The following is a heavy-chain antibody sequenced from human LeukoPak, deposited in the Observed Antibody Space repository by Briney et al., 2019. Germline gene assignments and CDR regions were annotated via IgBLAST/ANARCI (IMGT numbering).Heavy chain of an antibody. CDR3: VKDQGECPGSRCYLRFLEY. J-gene: IGHJ4*02. Sequence: GGSLRLSCAASGFNFSIYGMHWVRQAPGKGLEWVTFVRFDQSATVYADSVQGRFAISRDNSKNTVYLQMNSLRVEDTALYFCVKDQGECPGSRCYLRFLEYWGQGTLVIVSS. D-gene: IGHD3-3*01. CDR1: GFNFSIYG. CDR2: VRFDQSAT. V-gene: IGHV3-30*02.